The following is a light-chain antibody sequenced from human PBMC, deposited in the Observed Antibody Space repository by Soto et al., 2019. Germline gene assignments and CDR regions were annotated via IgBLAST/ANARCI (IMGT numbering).Light chain of an antibody. Sequence: DVVMTQSPLSLPVTLGQPASISCRSNQSLVHSDGIAYFSWFQQRPGRSPRRLIYXXSNRDSGVPARFSGSGSGTDFALKISRVEAEDVGVYYCMQGTHWPITFGQGTRLEIK. CDR2: XXS. CDR1: QSLVHSDGIAY. CDR3: MQGTHWPIT. V-gene: IGKV2-30*02. J-gene: IGKJ5*01.